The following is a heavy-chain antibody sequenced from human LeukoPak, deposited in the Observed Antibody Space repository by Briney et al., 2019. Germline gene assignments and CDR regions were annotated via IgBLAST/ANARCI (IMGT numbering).Heavy chain of an antibody. CDR3: AKSLLTSYSRIYYFDS. CDR1: GFTFSSYA. J-gene: IGHJ4*02. D-gene: IGHD3-9*01. V-gene: IGHV3-23*01. CDR2: ISGSGGST. Sequence: GGSLGLSCAASGFTFSSYAMSWVRQAPGKGLEWVSAISGSGGSTYYADSVKGRFTISRDNSKNTLYLQMNSLRAEDTAIYYCAKSLLTSYSRIYYFDSWGQGTLVTVSS.